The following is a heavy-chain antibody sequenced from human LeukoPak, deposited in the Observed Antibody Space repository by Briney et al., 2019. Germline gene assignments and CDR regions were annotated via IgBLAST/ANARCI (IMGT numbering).Heavy chain of an antibody. Sequence: RPGGSLRLSCATSGFTFSSYAMTWVRQAPGKGLEWVSAISVSGSRTTYADSVKGRFTISRDNSKNTLFLQMNRLRADDTAVYYCARDYKADYWGQGTLVTVSS. CDR2: ISVSGSRT. CDR3: ARDYKADY. D-gene: IGHD1-1*01. V-gene: IGHV3-23*01. CDR1: GFTFSSYA. J-gene: IGHJ4*02.